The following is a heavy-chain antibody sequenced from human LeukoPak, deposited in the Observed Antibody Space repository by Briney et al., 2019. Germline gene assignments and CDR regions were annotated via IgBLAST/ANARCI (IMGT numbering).Heavy chain of an antibody. D-gene: IGHD6-13*01. Sequence: SETLSLTCTVSGGSISSSSYYWGWIRQPPGKGLEWIGSIYYSGSTYYNPSLKSRVTISVDTSKNQFSLKLSSVTAADTAVYYCARLSRAAGYVGYWGQGTLVTVSS. J-gene: IGHJ4*02. V-gene: IGHV4-39*07. CDR1: GGSISSSSYY. CDR3: ARLSRAAGYVGY. CDR2: IYYSGST.